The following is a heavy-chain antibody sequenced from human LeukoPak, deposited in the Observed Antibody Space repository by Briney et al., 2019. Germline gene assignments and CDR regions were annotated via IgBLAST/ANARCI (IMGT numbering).Heavy chain of an antibody. V-gene: IGHV1-69*05. CDR2: IIPIFGTA. Sequence: ASVKVSCKASGGTFSSYAISWVRQAPGQGLEWMGGIIPIFGTANYAQKFQGRVTITTDESTSTAYMELSSLRSEDTAVYYCARWPAVADPYFDYWGQGTQVTVSS. CDR3: ARWPAVADPYFDY. J-gene: IGHJ4*02. CDR1: GGTFSSYA. D-gene: IGHD6-19*01.